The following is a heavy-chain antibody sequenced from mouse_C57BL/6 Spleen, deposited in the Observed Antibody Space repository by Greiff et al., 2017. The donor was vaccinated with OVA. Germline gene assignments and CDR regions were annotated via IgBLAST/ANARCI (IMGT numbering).Heavy chain of an antibody. CDR2: IDPSDSET. D-gene: IGHD2-3*01. CDR1: GYTFTSYW. CDR3: ARGGYSGAMDY. Sequence: VQLQQPGAELVRPGSSVKLSCKASGYTFTSYWMHWVKQRPIQGLEWIGNIDPSDSETNYNQKFKDKATLTVDKSSSTAYMQLSSLTSEDSAVYYCARGGYSGAMDYWGQGTSVTVSS. J-gene: IGHJ4*01. V-gene: IGHV1-52*01.